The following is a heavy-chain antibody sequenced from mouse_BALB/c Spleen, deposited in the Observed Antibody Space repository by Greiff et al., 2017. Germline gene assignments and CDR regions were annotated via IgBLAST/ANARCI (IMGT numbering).Heavy chain of an antibody. CDR2: INSNGGST. V-gene: IGHV5-6-3*01. Sequence: EVKVEESGGGLVQPGGSLKLSCAASGFTFSSYGMSWVRQTPDKRLELVATINSNGGSTYYPDSVKGRFTISRDKAKNTLYLQMSSLKSEDTAMYYCARDKGVIAYWGQGTPVTVSA. CDR1: GFTFSSYG. CDR3: ARDKGVIAY. J-gene: IGHJ3*01.